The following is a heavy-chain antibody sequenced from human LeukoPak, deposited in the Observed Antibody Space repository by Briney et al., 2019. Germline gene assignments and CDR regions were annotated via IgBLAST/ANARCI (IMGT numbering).Heavy chain of an antibody. V-gene: IGHV1-18*01. CDR2: ISAYNGNT. CDR1: GYTFTSYG. D-gene: IGHD2-2*01. J-gene: IGHJ5*02. Sequence: ASVKVSCKASGYTFTSYGISWVRQAPGQGLEWMGRISAYNGNTNYAQKLQGRVTMTTDTSTSTAYMELRSLRSDDTAVYYCARHRDIVVVPAATNWFDPWGQGTLVTVSS. CDR3: ARHRDIVVVPAATNWFDP.